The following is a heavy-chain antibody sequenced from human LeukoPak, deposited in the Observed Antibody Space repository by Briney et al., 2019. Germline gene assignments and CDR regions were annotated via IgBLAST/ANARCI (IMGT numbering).Heavy chain of an antibody. CDR1: GFTFSSYS. Sequence: GGSLRLSCAASGFTFSSYSMNWVRQAPGKGLEWVSSISSSSSYIYYADSVKGRFTISRDNAKNSLYLQMNSLRAEDTAVYYCAKTSGSYYYFDSWGQGTLVTVSS. D-gene: IGHD1-26*01. J-gene: IGHJ4*02. CDR3: AKTSGSYYYFDS. CDR2: ISSSSSYI. V-gene: IGHV3-21*04.